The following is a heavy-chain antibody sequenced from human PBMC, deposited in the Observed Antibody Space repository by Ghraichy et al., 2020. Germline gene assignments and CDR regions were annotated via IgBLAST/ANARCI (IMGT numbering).Heavy chain of an antibody. Sequence: ASVKVSCKTSGYTFSGYYMHWVRQAPGQGLEWMGCVNPNSGDTRYAQNFQGRVTMTWDTSISTAYMEMSRLRSDDSAVYYCATELCYETRAYCKAFDYWGQGTLVSVSS. V-gene: IGHV1-2*02. CDR3: ATELCYETRAYCKAFDY. D-gene: IGHD3-22*01. J-gene: IGHJ4*02. CDR2: VNPNSGDT. CDR1: GYTFSGYY.